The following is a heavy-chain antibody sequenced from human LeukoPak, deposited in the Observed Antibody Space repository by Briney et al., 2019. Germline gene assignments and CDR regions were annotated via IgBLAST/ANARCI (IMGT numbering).Heavy chain of an antibody. V-gene: IGHV3-7*01. CDR1: GVGFSNYW. J-gene: IGHJ4*02. CDR2: IKEDGSVI. CDR3: ATGRWFGEFAGSAFED. Sequence: GRSLRLPCLGSGVGFSNYWTTWLRQAPGEGLEWVANIKEDGSVIYYADSVKGRFTISRDNAKTSVYLQMNSLRVEDTALYFCATGRWFGEFAGSAFEDWGQGSLVTVSS. D-gene: IGHD3-10*01.